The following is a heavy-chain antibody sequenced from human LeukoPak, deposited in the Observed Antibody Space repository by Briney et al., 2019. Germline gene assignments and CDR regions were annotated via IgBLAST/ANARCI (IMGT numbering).Heavy chain of an antibody. D-gene: IGHD6-13*01. Sequence: GASVKVSCKASGYTFTSYYMHWVRQAPGQGLEWMGIINPSGGSTSYAQKFQGRVTMTRNISITTAYMELTDLRSEDTAVYYCARVTAAGTWTFDIWGQGTTVTVSS. CDR3: ARVTAAGTWTFDI. V-gene: IGHV1-46*01. J-gene: IGHJ3*02. CDR1: GYTFTSYY. CDR2: INPSGGST.